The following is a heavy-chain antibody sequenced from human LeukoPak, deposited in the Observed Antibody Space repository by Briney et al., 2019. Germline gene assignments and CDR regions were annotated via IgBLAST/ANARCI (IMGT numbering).Heavy chain of an antibody. J-gene: IGHJ4*02. CDR1: GGTFSSYA. V-gene: IGHV1-69*13. CDR3: APGSYYAPIDY. CDR2: IIPIFGTA. Sequence: GGSVKVSCTASGGTFSSYAISWVRQAPGQGLEWVGGIIPIFGTANYAQKFQGRVTITADESTSTAYMELSSLRSEDTAVYYCAPGSYYAPIDYWGQGTLVTVSS. D-gene: IGHD3-10*01.